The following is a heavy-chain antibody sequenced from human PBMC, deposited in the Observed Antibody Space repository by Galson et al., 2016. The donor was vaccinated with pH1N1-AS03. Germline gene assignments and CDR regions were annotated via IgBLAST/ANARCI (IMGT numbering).Heavy chain of an antibody. CDR1: GYTFTSYG. J-gene: IGHJ4*02. V-gene: IGHV1-18*04. D-gene: IGHD1-26*01. Sequence: SVKVSCKASGYTFTSYGITWVRQAPGQGLEWMGRISAHNGYTKYAQKLQGRVTMTTDTSTSTAYMELRSLRSDDTAVCYCARAAGELLSSSDYWGQGTLVTVSS. CDR3: ARAAGELLSSSDY. CDR2: ISAHNGYT.